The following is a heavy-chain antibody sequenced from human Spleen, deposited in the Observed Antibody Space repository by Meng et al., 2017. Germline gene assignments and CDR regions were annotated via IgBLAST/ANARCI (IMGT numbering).Heavy chain of an antibody. CDR2: MNPNSGNT. J-gene: IGHJ4*02. CDR1: GYTFNSYD. V-gene: IGHV1-8*02. CDR3: VRGRTYYDIVIGNYSLDF. D-gene: IGHD3-9*01. Sequence: QVELVQSGAEVKKPGASVTVSCKASGYTFNSYDINWVRQATGQGLEWMGWMNPNSGNTVYAQKFQGRVTMTRSMSRSTAYMELSSLRSGDTAVYYCVRGRTYYDIVIGNYSLDFWGQGSLVTVSS.